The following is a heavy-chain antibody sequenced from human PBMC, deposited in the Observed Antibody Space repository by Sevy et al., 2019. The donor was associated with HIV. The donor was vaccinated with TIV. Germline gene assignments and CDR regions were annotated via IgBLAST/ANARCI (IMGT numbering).Heavy chain of an antibody. CDR1: GFTFSSYA. V-gene: IGHV3-30*18. CDR2: IPYDGSSK. CDR3: AKGQTDYYDTSGPVDY. D-gene: IGHD3-22*01. J-gene: IGHJ4*02. Sequence: GGSLRLSCTASGFTFSSYAMHRVRQAPGKGLEWVAAIPYDGSSKYHADSLKGRLTSSRDNSKNTLYLQMNSLRAEDTALYYCAKGQTDYYDTSGPVDYWGQGTLVTVSS.